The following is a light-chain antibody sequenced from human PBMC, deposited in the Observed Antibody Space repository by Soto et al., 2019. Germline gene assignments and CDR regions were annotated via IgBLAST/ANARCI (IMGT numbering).Light chain of an antibody. CDR2: GAS. V-gene: IGKV3-20*01. CDR3: QQYGSSQIT. J-gene: IGKJ5*01. CDR1: QSVSSSY. Sequence: IVLTQSPGTLSLSPGERATLSCRASQSVSSSYLAWYQQKPGQAPRLLIYGASSRATGIPDRFSGSGSGTDFTLTISRLEPEDFAVYYCQQYGSSQITLGQGTRLEIK.